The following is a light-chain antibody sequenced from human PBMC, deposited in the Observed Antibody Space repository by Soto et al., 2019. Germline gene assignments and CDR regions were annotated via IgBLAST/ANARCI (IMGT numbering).Light chain of an antibody. CDR2: GSS. CDR3: QQYDNWTPLT. CDR1: QSVRTN. V-gene: IGKV3-15*01. J-gene: IGKJ4*01. Sequence: EVVMTQSPATLSVSPGERVTLSCRASQSVRTNLAWYLQKPGQAPSLLIYGSSNRATGIPARFTGSGSETEFTLTISSIQSEDFAVYYGQQYDNWTPLTFGGGTKVEI.